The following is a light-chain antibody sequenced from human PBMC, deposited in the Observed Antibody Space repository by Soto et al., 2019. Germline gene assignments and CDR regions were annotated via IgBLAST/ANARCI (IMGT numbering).Light chain of an antibody. CDR3: QQYKKWPRT. CDR2: GAS. CDR1: QNIGSN. J-gene: IGKJ1*01. Sequence: IMMAQSPATLSVSPGETAILSCRASQNIGSNLAWYQQKPGQAPRLLIYGASTRATDMPGRFSGRGSGTEFTLTISSLQSEDFAVYYCQQYKKWPRTFGQGTKVDIK. V-gene: IGKV3-15*01.